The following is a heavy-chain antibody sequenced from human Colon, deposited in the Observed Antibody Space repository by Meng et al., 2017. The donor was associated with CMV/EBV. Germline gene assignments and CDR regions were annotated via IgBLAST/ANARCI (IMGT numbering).Heavy chain of an antibody. V-gene: IGHV3-7*01. CDR2: IKHDGSEQ. D-gene: IGHD1-26*01. J-gene: IGHJ4*02. Sequence: GESLKISCAASGFTFVSYWMSWVRQAPGKGLEWVASIKHDGSEQYYVDSVKGRFTISRDTARNSVYLQMNSLRAEDTAVYYCARSGAPIDYWGQGTLVTVSS. CDR1: GFTFVSYW. CDR3: ARSGAPIDY.